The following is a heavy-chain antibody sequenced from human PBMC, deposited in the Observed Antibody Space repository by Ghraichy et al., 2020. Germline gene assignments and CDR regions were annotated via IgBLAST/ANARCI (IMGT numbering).Heavy chain of an antibody. D-gene: IGHD2-8*01. CDR2: IYYTGST. Sequence: ESLNISCTVSGDSINSNYWSWIRQAPGKGLEWIGSIYYTGSTNYNPSLKGRVTISLDTSKTQFSLRLNSVTATDTAVYYCARLFCVNGVCFLHWNFGLWGRGTLLTVSS. J-gene: IGHJ2*01. CDR1: GDSINSNY. CDR3: ARLFCVNGVCFLHWNFGL. V-gene: IGHV4-59*08.